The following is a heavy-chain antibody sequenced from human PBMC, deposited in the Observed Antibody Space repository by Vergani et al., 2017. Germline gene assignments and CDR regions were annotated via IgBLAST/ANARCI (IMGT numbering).Heavy chain of an antibody. Sequence: QVQLQESGPGLVKPSQTLSLTCTVSGGSISSGGYYWSWIRQHPGKGLEWIGYIYYSGSTYYNPSLKGRVTISVDTSKNQFSLKLSSVTAADTAVYYCARDLVEYNYYYGMDVWGQGTTVTVSS. D-gene: IGHD2-8*02. CDR2: IYYSGST. CDR3: ARDLVEYNYYYGMDV. J-gene: IGHJ6*02. CDR1: GGSISSGGYY. V-gene: IGHV4-31*03.